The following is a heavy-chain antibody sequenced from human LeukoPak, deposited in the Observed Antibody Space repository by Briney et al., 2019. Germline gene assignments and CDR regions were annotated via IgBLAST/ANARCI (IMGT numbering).Heavy chain of an antibody. CDR3: ATMGFYDYVWGSYRPLNFDY. Sequence: ASVKVSCKVSGYTLTELSMHWVRQAPGKGLEWMGGFDPEDGETIYAQKSQGRVTMTEDTSTDTAYMELSSLRSEDTAVYYCATMGFYDYVWGSYRPLNFDYWGQGTLVTVSS. CDR2: FDPEDGET. CDR1: GYTLTELS. V-gene: IGHV1-24*01. D-gene: IGHD3-16*02. J-gene: IGHJ4*02.